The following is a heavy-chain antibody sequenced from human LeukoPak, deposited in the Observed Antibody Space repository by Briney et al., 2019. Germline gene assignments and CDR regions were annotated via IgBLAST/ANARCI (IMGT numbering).Heavy chain of an antibody. CDR3: AKEKYGGYGEIGY. Sequence: PGGSLRLSCAASGFTFSSYGMHWVRQAPGKGLEWVAVISYDGSNKYYADSVKGRFTISRDNSKNTLYLQMNSLRAEDTAVYYCAKEKYGGYGEIGYWGQGTLVTASS. J-gene: IGHJ4*02. V-gene: IGHV3-30*18. CDR2: ISYDGSNK. CDR1: GFTFSSYG. D-gene: IGHD5-12*01.